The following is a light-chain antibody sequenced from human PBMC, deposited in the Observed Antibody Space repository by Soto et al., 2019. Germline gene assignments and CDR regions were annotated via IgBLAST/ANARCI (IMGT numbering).Light chain of an antibody. CDR3: QQYNSSPYT. Sequence: DIQMTQSPSTLSASVGDRVTITCRASQSISSWLAWYQQKPGKAPKLLIYDASSLESGVPSRFSGSGSGTEFTLTISSLPPDDFATYYCQQYNSSPYTFGQGTMLEIK. CDR2: DAS. CDR1: QSISSW. J-gene: IGKJ2*01. V-gene: IGKV1-5*01.